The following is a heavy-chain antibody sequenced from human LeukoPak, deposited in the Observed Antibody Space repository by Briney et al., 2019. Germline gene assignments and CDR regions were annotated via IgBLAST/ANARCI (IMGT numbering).Heavy chain of an antibody. CDR1: GGSISSYY. J-gene: IGHJ5*02. CDR2: IYNSGST. D-gene: IGHD6-13*01. V-gene: IGHV4-59*01. CDR3: ARIYSSSWYFNWFDP. Sequence: RPSETLSLTCTVSGGSISSYYWSWIRQPPGKGLEWIGYIYNSGSTNYNPSLKSRVTISVDTSKNQFSLKLSSVTAADTAVYYCARIYSSSWYFNWFDPWGQGTLVTVSS.